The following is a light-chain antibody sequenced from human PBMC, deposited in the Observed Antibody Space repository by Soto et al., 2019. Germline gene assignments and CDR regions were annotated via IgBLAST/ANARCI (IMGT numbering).Light chain of an antibody. Sequence: EAVLTQSPATLSVFPGERATLSCRASQSVSSNLAWYQQKPGQAPRLLIYGASTRATGFPARFSGSGSGTEFTLTISSLQSEDFAVYYCQQYNSWPWTFGQGTKVDIK. CDR3: QQYNSWPWT. V-gene: IGKV3-15*01. J-gene: IGKJ1*01. CDR2: GAS. CDR1: QSVSSN.